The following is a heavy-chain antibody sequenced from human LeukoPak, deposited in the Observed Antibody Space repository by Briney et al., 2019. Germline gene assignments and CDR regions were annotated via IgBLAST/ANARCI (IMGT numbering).Heavy chain of an antibody. V-gene: IGHV3-74*01. J-gene: IGHJ5*02. CDR2: IGDDGSTT. CDR3: ARASRGNWFDP. Sequence: GGSLTLSCAASGFTFSRYWMHWVRQPPGKGLVWVSRIGDDGSTTAYADSVKGRFTISRDNAKNTLDLQMNSLRAEDTAVYYCARASRGNWFDPWGQGTLVTVSS. CDR1: GFTFSRYW. D-gene: IGHD3-10*01.